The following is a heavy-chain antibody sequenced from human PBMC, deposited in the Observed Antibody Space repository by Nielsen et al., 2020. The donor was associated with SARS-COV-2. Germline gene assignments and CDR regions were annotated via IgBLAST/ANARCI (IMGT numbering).Heavy chain of an antibody. V-gene: IGHV3-23*01. CDR2: ISGSGGST. D-gene: IGHD3-22*01. Sequence: GGSLRLSCAASGFTFSSYAMSWVRQAPGKGLEWVSAISGSGGSTYYADSVKGRFTISRDNSKNTLYLQMNSLGAEDTAVYYCAQGGMIVVVITSHDAFDIWGQGTMVTVSS. J-gene: IGHJ3*02. CDR1: GFTFSSYA. CDR3: AQGGMIVVVITSHDAFDI.